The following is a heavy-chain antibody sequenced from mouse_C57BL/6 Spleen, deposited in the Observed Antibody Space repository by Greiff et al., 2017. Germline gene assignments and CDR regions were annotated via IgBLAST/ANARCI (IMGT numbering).Heavy chain of an antibody. CDR1: GYAFSSYW. J-gene: IGHJ2*01. CDR3: ARGTTVVATEYFDY. CDR2: IYPGDGDT. Sequence: VQLQQSGAELVKPGASVKISCKASGYAFSSYWMNWVKQRPGKGLEWIGQIYPGDGDTNYNGKFKGKATLTADKSSSTAYMQLSSLTSEDSAVYFCARGTTVVATEYFDYWGQGTTLTVSS. V-gene: IGHV1-80*01. D-gene: IGHD1-1*01.